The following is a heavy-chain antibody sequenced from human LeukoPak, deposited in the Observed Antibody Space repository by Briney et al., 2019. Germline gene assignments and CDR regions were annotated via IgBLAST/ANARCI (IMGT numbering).Heavy chain of an antibody. D-gene: IGHD3-3*01. Sequence: ASVKVSCKASGYTFTSYGISWVRQAPGQGLEWMGWIGASNGNTNYAQKLQGRVTMTTDTSTSTAYMELRSLRSDDTAVYYCARSQGTTFGVVIYTIAMDVWGKGTTVTVSS. J-gene: IGHJ6*03. V-gene: IGHV1-18*01. CDR1: GYTFTSYG. CDR2: IGASNGNT. CDR3: ARSQGTTFGVVIYTIAMDV.